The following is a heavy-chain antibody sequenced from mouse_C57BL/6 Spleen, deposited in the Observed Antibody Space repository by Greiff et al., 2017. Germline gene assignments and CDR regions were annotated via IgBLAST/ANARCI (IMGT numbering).Heavy chain of an antibody. J-gene: IGHJ3*01. CDR2: IYPGSGST. D-gene: IGHD4-1*01. CDR3: ANWDAFAY. CDR1: GYTFTSYW. V-gene: IGHV1-55*01. Sequence: VQLQQPGAELVKPGASVKMSCKASGYTFTSYWITWVKQRPGQGLEWIGDIYPGSGSTNYNEKFKSKATLTLDTSSSTAYMQLSSLTSEDSAVYYCANWDAFAYWGQGTLVTVSA.